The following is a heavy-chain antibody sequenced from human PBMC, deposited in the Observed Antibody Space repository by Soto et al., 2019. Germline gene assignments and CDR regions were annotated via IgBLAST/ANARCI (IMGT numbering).Heavy chain of an antibody. J-gene: IGHJ4*02. V-gene: IGHV1-24*01. CDR2: FDPEDGET. Sequence: ASVKVSCKVSGYTLTELSMHWVRQAPGKGLEWMGGFDPEDGETIYAQKFQGRVTMTEDTSTDTAYMELSSLRSEDTAVYYCATVQGASGSYTIFDYWGQGTLVTVSS. CDR1: GYTLTELS. D-gene: IGHD1-26*01. CDR3: ATVQGASGSYTIFDY.